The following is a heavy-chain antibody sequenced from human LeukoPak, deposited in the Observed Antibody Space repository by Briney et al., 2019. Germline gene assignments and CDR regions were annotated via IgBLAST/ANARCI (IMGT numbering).Heavy chain of an antibody. J-gene: IGHJ6*03. CDR3: ARTFLGYYFYMDV. D-gene: IGHD3-3*02. CDR2: IYYSGST. CDR1: GGSTSSYY. Sequence: SETLSLTCTVSGGSTSSYYWSWIRQPPGKGLEWIGYIYYSGSTNYNPSLKSRVTISVDTSKNQFSLKLSTVTAADTAVYYCARTFLGYYFYMDVWGKGTTVTVSS. V-gene: IGHV4-59*01.